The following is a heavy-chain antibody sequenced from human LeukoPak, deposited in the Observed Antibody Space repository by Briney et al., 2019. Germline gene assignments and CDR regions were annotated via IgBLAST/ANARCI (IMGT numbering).Heavy chain of an antibody. Sequence: SETLSLTCTVSGGSISSYYWSWIRQPPGKGLEWIGYIYYSGSTNYNPSLKSRVTISVDTSKNQFSLKLSSVTAADTAVYYCARPFGVVVPAAIDYWGQGTLVTVPS. D-gene: IGHD2-2*01. J-gene: IGHJ4*02. CDR1: GGSISSYY. CDR3: ARPFGVVVPAAIDY. CDR2: IYYSGST. V-gene: IGHV4-59*12.